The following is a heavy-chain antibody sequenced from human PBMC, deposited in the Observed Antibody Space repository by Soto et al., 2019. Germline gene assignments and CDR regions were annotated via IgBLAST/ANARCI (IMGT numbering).Heavy chain of an antibody. Sequence: XGSLRLSCAASGFTFSSYCMHWVRQAPGKGLEWVAVISYDGSNKYYADSLKGRFTISRDNSKNTLYLQMNSLRAEDTAVYYCAKGDYYDSSGYYYTRGYYGMDVWGQGTTVTASS. V-gene: IGHV3-30*18. CDR1: GFTFSSYC. CDR2: ISYDGSNK. D-gene: IGHD3-22*01. J-gene: IGHJ6*02. CDR3: AKGDYYDSSGYYYTRGYYGMDV.